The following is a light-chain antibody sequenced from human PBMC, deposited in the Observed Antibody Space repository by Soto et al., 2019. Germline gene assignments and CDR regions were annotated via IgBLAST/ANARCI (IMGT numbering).Light chain of an antibody. CDR3: AAWDSSLSGPV. CDR1: SSNIGSNY. Sequence: QSVLTQPPSASGTPGQRVTISCSGSSSNIGSNYVFWYHQLPGTAPKLLIYRNNQRPSWVPDRFSGSKSGTSASLAISGLRSEDEADYYCAAWDSSLSGPVFGGGTQLTVL. V-gene: IGLV1-47*01. J-gene: IGLJ7*01. CDR2: RNN.